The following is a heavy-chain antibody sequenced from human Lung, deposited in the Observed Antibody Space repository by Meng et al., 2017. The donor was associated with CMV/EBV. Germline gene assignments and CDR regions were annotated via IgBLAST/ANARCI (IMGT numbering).Heavy chain of an antibody. J-gene: IGHJ4*02. V-gene: IGHV3-20*01. CDR3: ARGYYESRRGIDY. Sequence: GESLKISCAASGFTFDDYDMSWVRQAPGKGLEWVSGINWNGGSTGYADSVKGRFTISRDNAKNSLYLQMNSWRAEDTVLYHCARGYYESRRGIDYWGQGTXVTVDS. CDR2: INWNGGST. D-gene: IGHD3-22*01. CDR1: GFTFDDYD.